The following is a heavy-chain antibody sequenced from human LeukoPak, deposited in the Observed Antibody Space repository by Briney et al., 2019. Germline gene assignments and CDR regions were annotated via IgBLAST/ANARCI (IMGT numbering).Heavy chain of an antibody. V-gene: IGHV4-39*01. D-gene: IGHD3-10*01. CDR2: IYYSGST. J-gene: IGHJ6*02. CDR1: GGSISSSSYY. Sequence: PSETLSLTCTVSGGSISSSSYYWGWIRQPPGKGLEWIGSIYYSGSTYYNPSLKSRVTISVDTSKNQFSLKLSSVTAADTAVYHCARHTPGGIDVWGQGTTVTVSS. CDR3: ARHTPGGIDV.